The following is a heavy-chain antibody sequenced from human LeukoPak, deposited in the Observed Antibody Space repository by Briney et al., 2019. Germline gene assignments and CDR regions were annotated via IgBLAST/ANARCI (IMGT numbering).Heavy chain of an antibody. J-gene: IGHJ6*02. CDR3: ARERIVGARKGIYYGMDV. Sequence: PGGSLRLSCAASGFTFSSYSMNWVRQAPGKGLEWVSSISSSSSYIYYADSVKGRFTISRDNAKNSLYLQMNSLRAEDTAVYYCARERIVGARKGIYYGMDVWGQGTTVTVSS. V-gene: IGHV3-21*01. CDR2: ISSSSSYI. CDR1: GFTFSSYS. D-gene: IGHD1-26*01.